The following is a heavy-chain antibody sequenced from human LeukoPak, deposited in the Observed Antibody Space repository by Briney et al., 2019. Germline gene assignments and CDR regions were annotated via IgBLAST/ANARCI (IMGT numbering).Heavy chain of an antibody. CDR3: ARRTQLNGPLYDIFTGYHDAFDI. D-gene: IGHD3-9*01. V-gene: IGHV4-59*08. CDR1: GCSISSYY. CDR2: IYYSGST. J-gene: IGHJ3*02. Sequence: PSETLSLTCTVSGCSISSYYWSWIRQPPGKGLEWIGYIYYSGSTNYNPSLKSRVTISVDTSKNQFSLKLSSVTAADTAVYYCARRTQLNGPLYDIFTGYHDAFDIWGQGTMVTVSS.